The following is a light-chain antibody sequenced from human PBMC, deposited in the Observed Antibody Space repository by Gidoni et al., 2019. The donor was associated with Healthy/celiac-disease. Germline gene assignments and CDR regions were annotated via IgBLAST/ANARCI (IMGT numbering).Light chain of an antibody. CDR1: QGISSY. J-gene: IGKJ2*01. V-gene: IGKV1-27*01. CDR3: QKYNSAPPYT. Sequence: DIQMTKSPSSLSASVGYRVTITCRASQGISSYLAWYQQKPGKVPKLLIYAASTLQSGVPSRFSGSGSGTDFTLTISSLQPEDVATYYCQKYNSAPPYTFGQGTKLEIK. CDR2: AAS.